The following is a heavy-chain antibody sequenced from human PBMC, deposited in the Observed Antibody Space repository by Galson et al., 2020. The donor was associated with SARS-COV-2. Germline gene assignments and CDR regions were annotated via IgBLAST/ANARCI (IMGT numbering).Heavy chain of an antibody. D-gene: IGHD2-2*01. J-gene: IGHJ6*02. V-gene: IGHV3-21*06. Sequence: KIAASLKISCVSAGITISRYSVNWVRQAPGGGLGMGSCTGSSDTNIYYPDSVNGRSTITKANANTSVFLQMDSLSDEDTAVYYCARDLVEPLGNLGRSYSKNYYTEYGMDLWGQGTTVTVSS. CDR3: ARDLVEPLGNLGRSYSKNYYTEYGMDL. CDR1: GITISRYS. CDR2: TGSSDTNI.